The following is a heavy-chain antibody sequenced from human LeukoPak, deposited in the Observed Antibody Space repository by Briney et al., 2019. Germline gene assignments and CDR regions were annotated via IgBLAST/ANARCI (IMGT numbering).Heavy chain of an antibody. J-gene: IGHJ4*02. CDR1: GFTFSSYA. CDR3: AKEQYRNVYTPIDY. CDR2: ISDSGAST. D-gene: IGHD5-24*01. V-gene: IGHV3-23*01. Sequence: GGSLRLSCAASGFTFSSYAMGCVRQAPGKGLEWVSLISDSGASTYYANSVKGRFTISRDNSKDTLYLQMNSLRAEDTAVYYCAKEQYRNVYTPIDYWGQGTLVTVSS.